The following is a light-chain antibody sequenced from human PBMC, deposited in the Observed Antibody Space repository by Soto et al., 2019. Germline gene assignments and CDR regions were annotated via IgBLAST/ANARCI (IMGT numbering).Light chain of an antibody. Sequence: QAVVTQEPSLTVSPGGTVTLTCGSSTGAVTSGHYPYWFQQKPGQAPRTLIYDTSNKHSWTPARFSGSLLGGKAALTLSGAQPEDEAEYYCLLSSRDTRMFGGGTKVTVL. CDR2: DTS. CDR3: LLSSRDTRM. V-gene: IGLV7-46*01. CDR1: TGAVTSGHY. J-gene: IGLJ3*02.